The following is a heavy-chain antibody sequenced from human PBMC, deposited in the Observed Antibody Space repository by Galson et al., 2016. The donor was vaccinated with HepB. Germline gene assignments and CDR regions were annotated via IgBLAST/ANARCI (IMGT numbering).Heavy chain of an antibody. CDR2: IHSAGST. CDR1: GFFVSNNY. Sequence: SLRLSCAASGFFVSNNYMSWVRQSPGKGLGWVSVIHSAGSTNYADSVKGRFTISRDNSTNILYLQMNSLRAENTAVYYCARIRSWPQLHWFDPWGQGTLVTVSS. J-gene: IGHJ5*02. V-gene: IGHV3-53*01. CDR3: ARIRSWPQLHWFDP. D-gene: IGHD6-13*01.